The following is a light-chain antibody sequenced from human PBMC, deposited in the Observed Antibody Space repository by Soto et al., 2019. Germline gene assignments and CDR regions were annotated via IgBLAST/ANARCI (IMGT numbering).Light chain of an antibody. CDR1: SSDVGGYNY. J-gene: IGLJ1*01. CDR2: DVS. Sequence: QSVLTQPASVSGSPGQSITISCTGTSSDVGGYNYVSWHQQHPGKAPKLLIYDVSSRPSGVSNRFSASKSGNTASLTISGLQAEDEADYYCSSYTSSITHVFGTGTNVTVL. CDR3: SSYTSSITHV. V-gene: IGLV2-14*01.